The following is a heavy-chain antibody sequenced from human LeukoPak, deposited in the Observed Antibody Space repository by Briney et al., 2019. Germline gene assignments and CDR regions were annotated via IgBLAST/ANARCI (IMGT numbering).Heavy chain of an antibody. Sequence: GGSLRLSCAASGFTFSSYGMSGVGQAPAKGLAWVSSVSGSGGSTYYADSVKGRFTISRDNAKNSLYLQMNSLRAEDTAVYYCARGDNYDYVWGSSRYRYFDYWGQGTLVTVSS. D-gene: IGHD3-16*02. CDR2: VSGSGGST. CDR1: GFTFSSYG. V-gene: IGHV3-23*01. CDR3: ARGDNYDYVWGSSRYRYFDY. J-gene: IGHJ4*02.